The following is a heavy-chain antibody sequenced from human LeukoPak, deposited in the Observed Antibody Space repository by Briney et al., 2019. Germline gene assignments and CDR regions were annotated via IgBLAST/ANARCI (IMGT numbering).Heavy chain of an antibody. CDR2: INHSGST. CDR1: GGSFSGCY. J-gene: IGHJ6*03. CDR3: AREITHYYYYYMDV. V-gene: IGHV4-34*01. Sequence: SETLSLTCAVYGGSFSGCYWSWIRQPPGKGLEWIGEINHSGSTNYNPSLKSRVTISVDTSKNQFSLRLSSVTAADTAVYYCAREITHYYYYYMDVWGKGTTVTVSS. D-gene: IGHD3-16*01.